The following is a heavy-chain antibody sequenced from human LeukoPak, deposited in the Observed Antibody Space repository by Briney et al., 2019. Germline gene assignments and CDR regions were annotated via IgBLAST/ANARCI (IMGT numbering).Heavy chain of an antibody. CDR1: GFTFSNYE. V-gene: IGHV3-48*03. J-gene: IGHJ4*02. Sequence: GASLRLSCAASGFTFSNYEMNWVRQAPGKGLEWVSYISSSGRTIYYADSVKGRFTISRDNAKNSLYLQMSSLRTEDTAVYYCSSSTAIGYWGRGTLVTVSS. CDR2: ISSSGRTI. CDR3: SSSTAIGY.